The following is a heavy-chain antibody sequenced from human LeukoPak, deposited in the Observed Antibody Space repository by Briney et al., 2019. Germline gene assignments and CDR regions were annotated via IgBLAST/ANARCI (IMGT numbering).Heavy chain of an antibody. J-gene: IGHJ4*02. CDR3: ARERPVSYYDFWSGYYTALDY. V-gene: IGHV1-18*01. D-gene: IGHD3-3*01. CDR1: GYTFTSYG. CDR2: ISAYNGNT. Sequence: ASVKVSCKASGYTFTSYGISWVRQAPGQGLEWMGWISAYNGNTNYAQKLQGRVTMTTDTSTSTAYMELRSLRSDDTAVYYCARERPVSYYDFWSGYYTALDYWGQGTVVTVSS.